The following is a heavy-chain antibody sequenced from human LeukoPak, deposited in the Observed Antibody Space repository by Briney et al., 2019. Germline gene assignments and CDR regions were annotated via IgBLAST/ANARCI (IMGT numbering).Heavy chain of an antibody. CDR1: GFTFSSYA. D-gene: IGHD1-26*01. CDR2: ISGSGGST. J-gene: IGHJ6*02. Sequence: PGGSLRLSCAASGFTFSSYAMSWVRQAPGKGLEWVSAISGSGGSTYYADSVMGRFTISRDNSKNTLYLQMNSLRAEDTAVYYCAKGYNGESYYYGMDVWGQGTTVTVSS. CDR3: AKGYNGESYYYGMDV. V-gene: IGHV3-23*01.